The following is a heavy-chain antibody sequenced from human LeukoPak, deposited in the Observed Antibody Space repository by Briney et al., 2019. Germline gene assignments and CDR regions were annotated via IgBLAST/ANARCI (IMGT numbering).Heavy chain of an antibody. CDR1: GGSISSYY. J-gene: IGHJ4*02. V-gene: IGHV4-4*07. D-gene: IGHD3-10*01. CDR2: IYNSGSTSYNT. CDR3: ARAIWYGSGTTAFDY. Sequence: PSETLSLTCTVSGGSISSYYWSWIRQPAGKGLEWIGRIYNSGSTSYNTNYNPSLSRGVTMSVDTSKNQFSLRLNSVTAADTAVYYCARAIWYGSGTTAFDYWGQGTLVTVSS.